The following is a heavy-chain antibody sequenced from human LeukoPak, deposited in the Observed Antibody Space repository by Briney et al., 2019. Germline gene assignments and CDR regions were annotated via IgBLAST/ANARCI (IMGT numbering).Heavy chain of an antibody. CDR2: ISYDGSNK. Sequence: GRSLRLSCAASGFTFSSYAMHWVRQAPGKGLEWVAVISYDGSNKYYANSVKGRLTISRDNSKNTLSLQMNSLRAEDTAIYYCARDLSEKYSIDYWGQGTLVTVSS. J-gene: IGHJ4*02. D-gene: IGHD2/OR15-2a*01. V-gene: IGHV3-30-3*01. CDR3: ARDLSEKYSIDY. CDR1: GFTFSSYA.